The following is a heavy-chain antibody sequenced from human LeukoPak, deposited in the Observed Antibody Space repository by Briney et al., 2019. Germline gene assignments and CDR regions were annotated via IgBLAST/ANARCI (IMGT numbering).Heavy chain of an antibody. Sequence: ASVKVSCKASGYTFTSYGISWVRQAPGQGLEWMGWISAYNGNTNYAQKLQGRVTMTTDTSTSTAYMELRSLRSDDTAVYYCAINTGTVVPADYYYYGMDVWGQGTTVTVSS. CDR2: ISAYNGNT. D-gene: IGHD2-2*01. CDR1: GYTFTSYG. V-gene: IGHV1-18*01. CDR3: AINTGTVVPADYYYYGMDV. J-gene: IGHJ6*02.